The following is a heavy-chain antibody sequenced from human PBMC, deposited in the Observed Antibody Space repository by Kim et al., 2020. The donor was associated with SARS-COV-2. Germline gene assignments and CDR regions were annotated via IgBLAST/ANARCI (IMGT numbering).Heavy chain of an antibody. V-gene: IGHV3-23*01. CDR1: GFDFSKQA. CDR2: ISSRGGNK. CDR3: ATPPPGWRQVYSGIDS. J-gene: IGHJ4*02. D-gene: IGHD5-18*01. Sequence: GGSLRLSCVASGFDFSKQAMGWVRQAPGKGLEWVSSISSRGGNKYYADSVKGRFTISSDNSNNTLFLQMTSLGAGDTAVYYCATPPPGWRQVYSGIDSWGQGTLGAVSS.